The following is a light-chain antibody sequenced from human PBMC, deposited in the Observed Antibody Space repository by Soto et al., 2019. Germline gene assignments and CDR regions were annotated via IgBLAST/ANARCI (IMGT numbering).Light chain of an antibody. CDR2: GAS. J-gene: IGKJ5*01. CDR1: QGVSRK. V-gene: IGKV3-15*01. Sequence: DIVMTQSPATLSVAPGERATFSRRASQGVSRKLAWYQHKPGQAPRLLISGASTGATGIPARFSGSGSGTDFTLTISSLQPEDFATYYCQQLHDYPITFGQGTRLEIK. CDR3: QQLHDYPIT.